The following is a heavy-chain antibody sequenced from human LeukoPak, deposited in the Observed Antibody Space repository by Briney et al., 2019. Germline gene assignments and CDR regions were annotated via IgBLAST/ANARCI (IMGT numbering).Heavy chain of an antibody. J-gene: IGHJ4*02. CDR2: IHPTGDSG. Sequence: ASVKVSCKASGYTFTTYYIHWVRQAPGHGLEWMGMIHPTGDSGNYAQRFQGRASMTSDTSTSTVYMELSSLRSDDTAVYYCARARSLLDYWGQGTLVTVSS. CDR3: ARARSLLDY. V-gene: IGHV1-46*01. D-gene: IGHD6-13*01. CDR1: GYTFTTYY.